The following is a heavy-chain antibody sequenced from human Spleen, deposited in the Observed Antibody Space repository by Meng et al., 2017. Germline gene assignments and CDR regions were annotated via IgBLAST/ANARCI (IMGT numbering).Heavy chain of an antibody. V-gene: IGHV4-4*02. D-gene: IGHD3-10*02. J-gene: IGHJ4*02. CDR1: GDSISSNTG. Sequence: QVQLQESGPGLLKPSATLSLTSAVSGDSISSNTGWSWVRQPPGKELEWIGEIYHGGSTNYIPSLKSRVTISIDKSRNQFSLDLSSVTAADTAVYYCTRNSYDSRHYVLGFWGQGTLVTVSS. CDR3: TRNSYDSRHYVLGF. CDR2: IYHGGST.